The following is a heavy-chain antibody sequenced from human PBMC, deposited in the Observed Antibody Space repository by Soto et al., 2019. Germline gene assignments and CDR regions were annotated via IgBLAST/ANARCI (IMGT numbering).Heavy chain of an antibody. J-gene: IGHJ4*02. CDR1: GGSISSYY. CDR3: ATESIAASGGLDY. Sequence: SQTLSLTCTVSGGSISSYYWSWTRQPPGKGLEWIGYIYYSGSTNYNPSLKSRVTISVDTSKNQFSLKLSSVTAADTAVYYCATESIAASGGLDYWGQGTLVTVSS. CDR2: IYYSGST. D-gene: IGHD6-6*01. V-gene: IGHV4-59*01.